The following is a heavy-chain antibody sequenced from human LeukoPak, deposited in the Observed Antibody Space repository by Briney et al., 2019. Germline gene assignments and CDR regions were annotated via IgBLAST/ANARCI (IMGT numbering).Heavy chain of an antibody. J-gene: IGHJ4*02. V-gene: IGHV4-59*02. D-gene: IGHD7-27*01. Sequence: SETLSLTCTVSGGSVSDYYWSWIRQSPGKGLEWIGYIYYTGTSYSPSLKSRVTISADTSKNQFSLNLSSVTAADTAVYYCASRKLGNDYWGQGTLVTVSS. CDR2: IYYTGT. CDR1: GGSVSDYY. CDR3: ASRKLGNDY.